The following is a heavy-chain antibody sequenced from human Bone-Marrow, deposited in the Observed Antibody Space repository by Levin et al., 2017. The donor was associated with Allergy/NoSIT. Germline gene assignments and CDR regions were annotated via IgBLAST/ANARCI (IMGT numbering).Heavy chain of an antibody. J-gene: IGHJ6*03. D-gene: IGHD2-15*01. V-gene: IGHV1-69*13. CDR3: ASGRMDYYDYYRDV. CDR2: IIPIFGTA. CDR1: GGTFSSYA. Sequence: SVKVSCKASGGTFSSYAISWVRQAPGQGLEWMGGIIPIFGTANYAQKFQGSVTITADESTSTAYRELSSLRSEDTAGYYCASGRMDYYDYYRDVWGKGTTVTVS.